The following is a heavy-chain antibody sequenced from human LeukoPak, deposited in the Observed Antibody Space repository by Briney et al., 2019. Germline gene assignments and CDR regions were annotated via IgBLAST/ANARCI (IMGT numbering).Heavy chain of an antibody. CDR1: GGSISSYY. J-gene: IGHJ5*02. CDR3: ARGGLSSRAPTYNWFDP. CDR2: IYYSGST. D-gene: IGHD6-13*01. V-gene: IGHV4-59*01. Sequence: SETLSLTCTVSGGSISSYYWSWIRQPPGKGLEWIGYIYYSGSTNYNPSLKSRVTISVDTSKNQFSLKLSSVTAADTAVHYCARGGLSSRAPTYNWFDPWGQGTLVTVSS.